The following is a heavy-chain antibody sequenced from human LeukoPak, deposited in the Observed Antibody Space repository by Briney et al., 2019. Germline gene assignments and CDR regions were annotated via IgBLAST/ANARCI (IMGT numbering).Heavy chain of an antibody. CDR2: ISGSDGST. J-gene: IGHJ4*02. V-gene: IGHV3-23*01. Sequence: GGSLRLSXAAPGFTFSSYAMSWVRQAPGKGLEWVSAISGSDGSTYYADSVKGRFTISRDNSKNTLYLQMNSLRAEDTAVYYCAKDRVSVYYYDSSGYYYFDYWGQGTLVTVSS. CDR1: GFTFSSYA. CDR3: AKDRVSVYYYDSSGYYYFDY. D-gene: IGHD3-22*01.